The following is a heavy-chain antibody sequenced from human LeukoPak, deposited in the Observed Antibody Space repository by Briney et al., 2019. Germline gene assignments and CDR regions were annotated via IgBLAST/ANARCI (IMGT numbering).Heavy chain of an antibody. Sequence: ASVKVSCKASGYTVTGHYLHWVRQAPGQGLEWMGWINPNSGVTNYAQKFLGRVTMTRDTSINTAYMELHSLTSDDTAMYYCAKDAYSGFSSSYNMDSWGQGTLVTVSS. CDR3: AKDAYSGFSSSYNMDS. J-gene: IGHJ4*02. D-gene: IGHD5-18*01. V-gene: IGHV1-2*02. CDR1: GYTVTGHY. CDR2: INPNSGVT.